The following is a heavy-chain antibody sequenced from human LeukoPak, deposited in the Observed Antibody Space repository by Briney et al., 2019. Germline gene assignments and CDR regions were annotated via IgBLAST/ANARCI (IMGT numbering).Heavy chain of an antibody. V-gene: IGHV3-7*01. D-gene: IGHD2-15*01. J-gene: IGHJ4*02. Sequence: GGSLRLSCAAYGFMFSNYWMTWVRQAPGKGLEWVANIKREGSEKHYVESVKGRLTISRDNAKNLLYLQMNSLRAEDTAVYYCARLPADDSVFDHWGQGTLVTVSS. CDR1: GFMFSNYW. CDR2: IKREGSEK. CDR3: ARLPADDSVFDH.